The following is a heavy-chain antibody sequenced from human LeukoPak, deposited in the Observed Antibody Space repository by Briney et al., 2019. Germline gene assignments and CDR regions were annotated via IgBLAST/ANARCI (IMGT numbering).Heavy chain of an antibody. CDR3: ARDRGYDSGSYYGRYYYYMDV. J-gene: IGHJ6*03. CDR2: IITIFATP. Sequence: ASVKVSCKGSGGAFRSHASSWVRQAPGQGLEGMGGIITIFATPNYAQKFQGRDTITADESTSTAYMELSSLRSEDTAVYYCARDRGYDSGSYYGRYYYYMDVWGKGTTVTISS. V-gene: IGHV1-69*13. CDR1: GGAFRSHA. D-gene: IGHD3-10*01.